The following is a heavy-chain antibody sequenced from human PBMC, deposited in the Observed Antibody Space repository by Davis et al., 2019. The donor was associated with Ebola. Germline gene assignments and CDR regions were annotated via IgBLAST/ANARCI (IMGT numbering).Heavy chain of an antibody. J-gene: IGHJ4*02. CDR1: GGSISSYY. CDR2: IYYSGST. Sequence: PSETLSLTCTVSGGSISSYYWSWIRQPPGKGLEWIGYIYYSGSTNYNPSLKSRVTISVDTSKNQFSLKLSSVTAADTAVYYCARATPGYSSGWYFPFRYWGQGTLVTVSS. CDR3: ARATPGYSSGWYFPFRY. D-gene: IGHD6-19*01. V-gene: IGHV4-59*01.